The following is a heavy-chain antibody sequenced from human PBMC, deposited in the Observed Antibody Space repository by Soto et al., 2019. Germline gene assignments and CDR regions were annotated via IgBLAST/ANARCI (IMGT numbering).Heavy chain of an antibody. CDR1: GFTFSSYW. CDR2: IKQDGSEK. V-gene: IGHV3-7*01. D-gene: IGHD3-3*01. Sequence: GSLRLSCAASGFTFSSYWMSWVRQAPGKGLEWVANIKQDGSEKYYVDSVKGRFTISRDNAKNSLYLQMNSLRAEDTAVYYCARVRFLEWLLYPSYFDYWGQGTLVTVSS. J-gene: IGHJ4*02. CDR3: ARVRFLEWLLYPSYFDY.